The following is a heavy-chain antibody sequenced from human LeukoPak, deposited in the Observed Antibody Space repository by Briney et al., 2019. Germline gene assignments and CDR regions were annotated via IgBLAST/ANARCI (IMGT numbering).Heavy chain of an antibody. CDR2: TNRDGSST. Sequence: GGALRLSCAVSGFTFSSYWMDWVRQAPGKGPVWVARTNRDGSSTAYADSVKGRFTISKDNAKNTLYLLMNSLRAEDTAVYYCARDSVEWYIFDYWGQGTLVTVSS. V-gene: IGHV3-74*01. J-gene: IGHJ4*02. CDR1: GFTFSSYW. D-gene: IGHD3-3*01. CDR3: ARDSVEWYIFDY.